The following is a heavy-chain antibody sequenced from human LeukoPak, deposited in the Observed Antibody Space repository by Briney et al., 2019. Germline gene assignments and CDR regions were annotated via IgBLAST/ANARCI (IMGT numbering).Heavy chain of an antibody. CDR2: ISHTGSTM. CDR1: GFSFSSYS. V-gene: IGHV3-48*04. Sequence: GGSLRLSCAASGFSFSSYSMNWVRQAPGKGLEWVSYISHTGSTMSYADSVKGRFTISRDNARNSLYLQMNSLRAEDTAVYYCAIPPLSGTGSSRPLAGMDVWGQGITVTVSS. CDR3: AIPPLSGTGSSRPLAGMDV. D-gene: IGHD3-10*01. J-gene: IGHJ6*02.